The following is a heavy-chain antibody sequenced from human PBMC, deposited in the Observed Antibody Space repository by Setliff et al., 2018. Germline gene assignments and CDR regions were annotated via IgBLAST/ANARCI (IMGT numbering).Heavy chain of an antibody. CDR1: RFTLSNSW. V-gene: IGHV3-53*01. CDR3: ARRGYSHDSSDYNRRKVFDYFDF. Sequence: PGGSLRLSCVASRFTLSNSWMSWVRQAPGKGLEWVSIIYSSGNTAYTDSVKGRFTISRDTSKNTVYLQMNNVTVDDTAVYFCARRGYSHDSSDYNRRKVFDYFDFWGQGAQVTVSS. J-gene: IGHJ4*02. D-gene: IGHD3-22*01. CDR2: IYSSGNT.